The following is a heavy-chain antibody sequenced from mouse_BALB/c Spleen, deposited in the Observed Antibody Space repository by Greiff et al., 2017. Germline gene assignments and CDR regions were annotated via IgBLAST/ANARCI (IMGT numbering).Heavy chain of an antibody. CDR1: GDSITSGY. D-gene: IGHD1-1*01. Sequence: EVKLVESGPSLVKPSQTLSLTCSVTGDSITSGYWNWIRKFPGNKLEYMGYISYSGSTYYNPSLKSRISITRDTSKNQYYLQLNSVTTEDTATYYCARRGSNPKGYFDVWGAGTTVTVSS. V-gene: IGHV3-8*02. J-gene: IGHJ1*01. CDR2: ISYSGST. CDR3: ARRGSNPKGYFDV.